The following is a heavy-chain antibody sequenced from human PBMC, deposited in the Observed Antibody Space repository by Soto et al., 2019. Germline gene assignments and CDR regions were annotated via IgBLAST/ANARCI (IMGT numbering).Heavy chain of an antibody. D-gene: IGHD2-15*01. J-gene: IGHJ4*02. Sequence: EVQLVESGGGLVKPGGSLRLSCAASGFTFSNAWMSWVRQAPGKGLEWVGRIKSTTDGGTTDYAAPVKGRFTISRDDSKNTLYLQMNSLKTEDTAVYYCTTALGSGYCSGGSCSGGYWGQGTLVTVSS. V-gene: IGHV3-15*01. CDR1: GFTFSNAW. CDR3: TTALGSGYCSGGSCSGGY. CDR2: IKSTTDGGTT.